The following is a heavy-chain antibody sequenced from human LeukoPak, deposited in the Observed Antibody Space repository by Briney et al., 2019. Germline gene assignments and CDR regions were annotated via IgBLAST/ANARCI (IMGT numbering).Heavy chain of an antibody. J-gene: IGHJ4*02. CDR3: ARSYGDYAFDY. CDR1: GGSISSSSYY. D-gene: IGHD4-17*01. CDR2: IYYSGST. Sequence: PSETLSLTCTVSGGSISSSSYYWGWIRQPPGKGLEWIGSIYYSGSTYYNPSLKSRVTISVDTSKNQFSLKPSSVTAADTAVYYCARSYGDYAFDYWGQGTLVTVSS. V-gene: IGHV4-39*01.